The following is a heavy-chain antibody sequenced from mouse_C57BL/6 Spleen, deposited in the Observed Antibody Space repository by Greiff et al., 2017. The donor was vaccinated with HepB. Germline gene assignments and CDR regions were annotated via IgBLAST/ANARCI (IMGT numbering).Heavy chain of an antibody. Sequence: QVQLKQSGAELVGPGSSVKLSCKASGYTFTSYWMHWVKQRPIQGLEWIGNIDPSDSETHYNQKFKDKATLTVDKSSSTAYMQLSSLTSEDSAVYYCARPTRHNSLGYWGQGTTLTVSS. CDR2: IDPSDSET. CDR3: ARPTRHNSLGY. D-gene: IGHD1-3*01. J-gene: IGHJ2*01. CDR1: GYTFTSYW. V-gene: IGHV1-52*01.